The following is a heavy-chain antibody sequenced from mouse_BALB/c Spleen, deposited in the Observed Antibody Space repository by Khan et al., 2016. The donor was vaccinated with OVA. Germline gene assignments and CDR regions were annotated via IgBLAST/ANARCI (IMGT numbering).Heavy chain of an antibody. CDR2: ISYSGGT. Sequence: EVELVESGPGLVKPSQSLSLTCTVTGYSITSGYVWNWIRQFPGNKLEWMGYISYSGGTSYNPSLKSRISITRDTSKNQFFLQLNSVTTEDTATYYCARGNYYGYYFDYWGQGTTLTVSS. CDR3: ARGNYYGYYFDY. CDR1: GYSITSGYV. V-gene: IGHV3-2*02. D-gene: IGHD1-1*01. J-gene: IGHJ2*01.